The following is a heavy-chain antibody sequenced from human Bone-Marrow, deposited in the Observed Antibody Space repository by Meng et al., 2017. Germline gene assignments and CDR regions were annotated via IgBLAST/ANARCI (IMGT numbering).Heavy chain of an antibody. CDR3: GGGSRSSWFYL. J-gene: IGHJ3*01. CDR1: GYSISSGYY. D-gene: IGHD2/OR15-2a*01. Sequence: SETLSLTCTVSGYSISSGYYWGWIRQPPGKGLEWIGSISHSGTTSYNPSLKSRVTISVDASKNHFSLSLGSVTAADTAVYYCGGGSRSSWFYLWGQGTMVTVSS. V-gene: IGHV4-38-2*02. CDR2: ISHSGTT.